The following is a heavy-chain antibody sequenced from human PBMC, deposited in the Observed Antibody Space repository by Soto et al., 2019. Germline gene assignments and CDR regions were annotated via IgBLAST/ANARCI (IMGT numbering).Heavy chain of an antibody. CDR2: ISYDGTNK. CDR3: AKDSGCVNNACAYDP. Sequence: QVQLVESGGGVVQPGRSLRLSCAASGFMFSAYAMLWVRQAPGKGLEWVAAISYDGTNKYYADSVKGRFTISRDNSKNTLFLQMSSLRAEDTAVYYCAKDSGCVNNACAYDPWGQGTLVSVSS. D-gene: IGHD1-20*01. V-gene: IGHV3-30-3*02. CDR1: GFMFSAYA. J-gene: IGHJ5*02.